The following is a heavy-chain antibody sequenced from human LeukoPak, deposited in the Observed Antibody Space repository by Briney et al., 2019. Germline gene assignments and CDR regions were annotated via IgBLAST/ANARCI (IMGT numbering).Heavy chain of an antibody. CDR3: ADPKGNAFDI. Sequence: GGSLTLSCAASGLTFSSYAMSWVRPAPGKGREWVSAISSSGGSTYYADSVKGRFTISRDNSKNTLYLQMNSLRAEDTAVYYCADPKGNAFDIWGQGTMVTVSS. J-gene: IGHJ3*02. CDR2: ISSSGGST. CDR1: GLTFSSYA. V-gene: IGHV3-23*01.